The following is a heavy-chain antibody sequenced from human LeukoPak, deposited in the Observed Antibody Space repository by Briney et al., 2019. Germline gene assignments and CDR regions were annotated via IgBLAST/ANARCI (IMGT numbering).Heavy chain of an antibody. CDR2: INHSGST. CDR1: GGSFSGYY. V-gene: IGHV4-34*01. CDR3: ASGSPFYGMGV. Sequence: SETLSLTCAVYGGSFSGYYWSWIRQPPGKGLEWIGEINHSGSTNYNPSLKSRVTISLDTSKNQFSLKLSSVTAADTAVYYCASGSPFYGMGVWGQGTTVTVPS. J-gene: IGHJ6*02.